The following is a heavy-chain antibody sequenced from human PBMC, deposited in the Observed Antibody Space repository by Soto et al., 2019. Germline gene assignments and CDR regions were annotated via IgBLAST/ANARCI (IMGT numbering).Heavy chain of an antibody. V-gene: IGHV4-34*01. Sequence: PSETLSLTCAVYGGSFSGYYWSWIRQPPGKGLEWIGEINHSGSTNYNPSLKSRVTISVDTSKNQFSLKLSSVTAADTAVYYCARRGYSGYGLGWFDPWGQGTLVTVSS. CDR1: GGSFSGYY. CDR2: INHSGST. D-gene: IGHD5-12*01. CDR3: ARRGYSGYGLGWFDP. J-gene: IGHJ5*02.